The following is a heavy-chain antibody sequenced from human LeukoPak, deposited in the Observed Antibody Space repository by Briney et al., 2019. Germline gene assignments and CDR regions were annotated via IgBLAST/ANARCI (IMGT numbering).Heavy chain of an antibody. Sequence: PSETLSLTCTVSGVSINTYFWSWIRQPPGKGLEWIGYVYYNGITNYNPSLKSRVSISLDTSKNQFSLRLNSETAAETAVYYCASQLGGTTFHWGQGTLVTVSS. CDR1: GVSINTYF. J-gene: IGHJ4*02. D-gene: IGHD1/OR15-1a*01. CDR3: ASQLGGTTFH. CDR2: VYYNGIT. V-gene: IGHV4-59*01.